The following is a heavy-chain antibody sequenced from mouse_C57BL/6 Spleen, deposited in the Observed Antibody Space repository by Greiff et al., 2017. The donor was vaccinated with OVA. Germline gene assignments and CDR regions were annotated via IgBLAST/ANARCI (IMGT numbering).Heavy chain of an antibody. D-gene: IGHD2-4*01. J-gene: IGHJ3*01. CDR3: AREGGYDYDGFAY. Sequence: VQLQQPGAELVKPGASVKLSCKASGYTFTSYWMHWVKQRPGQGLEWIGMIHPNSGSTNYNEKFKSKATLTVDKSSSTAYMQLSSLTSEDSAVYYCAREGGYDYDGFAYWGQGTLVTVSA. CDR2: IHPNSGST. V-gene: IGHV1-64*01. CDR1: GYTFTSYW.